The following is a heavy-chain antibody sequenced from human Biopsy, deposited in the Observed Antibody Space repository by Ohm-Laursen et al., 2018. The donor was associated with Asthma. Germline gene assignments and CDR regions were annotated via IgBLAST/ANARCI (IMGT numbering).Heavy chain of an antibody. J-gene: IGHJ6*02. D-gene: IGHD3-3*01. CDR3: ARRITIFGVVQKDHGMDA. CDR1: GGSMTPTSHY. V-gene: IGHV4-39*01. CDR2: ISYGGKT. Sequence: SETLSLTCAVSGGSMTPTSHYWDWIRQAPGKGLEWIGYISYGGKTSYNPPLKNRVTISRDTSKNQFSLRLTSVTAADTAVYFCARRITIFGVVQKDHGMDAWGQGTTVSVSS.